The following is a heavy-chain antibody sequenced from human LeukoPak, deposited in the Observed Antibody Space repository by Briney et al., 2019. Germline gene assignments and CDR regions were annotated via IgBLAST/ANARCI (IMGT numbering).Heavy chain of an antibody. Sequence: GGSLRLSCEASGFNFSTYRMNWVRQAPGKGLVWVSRINTDGTSTSYADSVKGRFTISRDNAKNTLYLQMNSLRAEDTAVYYCARGGPRRGAYFDYWGQGTLVTVSS. CDR2: INTDGTST. J-gene: IGHJ4*02. V-gene: IGHV3-74*01. CDR3: ARGGPRRGAYFDY. CDR1: GFNFSTYR.